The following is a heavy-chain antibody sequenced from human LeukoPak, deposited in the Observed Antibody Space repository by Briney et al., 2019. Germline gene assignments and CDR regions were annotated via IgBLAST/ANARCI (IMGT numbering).Heavy chain of an antibody. J-gene: IGHJ4*02. Sequence: TGGSLTLSCAASGFTLSINYMSWVRQAPGKGLEWVSVMYIGGSTYYSDSVKGRFTISGDNTKNTLYLQMNSLRAEDAAVYYCARGGYSGSGNYFDYWGQGTLVTASS. V-gene: IGHV3-66*01. CDR3: ARGGYSGSGNYFDY. D-gene: IGHD3-10*01. CDR1: GFTLSINY. CDR2: MYIGGST.